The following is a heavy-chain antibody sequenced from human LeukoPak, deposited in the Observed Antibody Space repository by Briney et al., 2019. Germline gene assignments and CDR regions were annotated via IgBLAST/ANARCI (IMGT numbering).Heavy chain of an antibody. CDR3: ATIPRHLDRFLYYMDV. CDR2: IYYSGTT. D-gene: IGHD2-2*02. V-gene: IGHV4-39*07. J-gene: IGHJ6*03. Sequence: PSETLSLTCTVSGGSISTTSSYWGWIRQPPGKGLEWIGSIYYSGTTYYNPSLKSRVTISIDTSKNQFSLKLSSVTAADTAVYYCATIPRHLDRFLYYMDVWGKGTTVTVSS. CDR1: GGSISTTSSY.